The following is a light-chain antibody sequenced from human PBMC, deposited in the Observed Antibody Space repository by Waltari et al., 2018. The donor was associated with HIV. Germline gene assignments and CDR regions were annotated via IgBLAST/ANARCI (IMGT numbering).Light chain of an antibody. Sequence: QSVMSHPPSASGTPGQTVTISCSGRFSNLGANTVNWYQQLPGTVPRLLIYGHNQRPSGFPDRFAGSRSGTSASRTIGGLQSEDEADYYCSAWDDSLRATVFGTGTRVTVL. J-gene: IGLJ1*01. CDR3: SAWDDSLRATV. CDR2: GHN. V-gene: IGLV1-44*01. CDR1: FSNLGANT.